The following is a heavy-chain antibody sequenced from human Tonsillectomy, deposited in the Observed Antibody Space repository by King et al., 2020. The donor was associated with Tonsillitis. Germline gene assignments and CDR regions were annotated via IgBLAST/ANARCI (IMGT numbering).Heavy chain of an antibody. D-gene: IGHD6-13*01. V-gene: IGHV4-34*01. Sequence: VQLQQWGAGLLKPSETLSLTCAVSGGSFSGYYWSWIRQPPGKGLEWIGEINHSGSTNYNPSLKSRVTISVETSKNQSSLKLSSVNAAETAVYYFAKAPGYSSSRPKSWFDPWGQGTLVTVSS. CDR3: AKAPGYSSSRPKSWFDP. CDR2: INHSGST. CDR1: GGSFSGYY. J-gene: IGHJ5*02.